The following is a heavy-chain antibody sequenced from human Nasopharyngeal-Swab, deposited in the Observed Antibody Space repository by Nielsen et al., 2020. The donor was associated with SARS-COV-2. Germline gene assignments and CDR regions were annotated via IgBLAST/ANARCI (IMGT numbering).Heavy chain of an antibody. CDR1: GGSISGYY. V-gene: IGHV4-34*01. CDR2: INHSGST. J-gene: IGHJ5*02. CDR3: AREGFSITIFGVVIRWFDP. D-gene: IGHD3-3*01. Sequence: SETLSLTCTVSGGSISGYYWSWIRQPPGKGLEWIGEINHSGSTNYNPSLKSRVTISVDTSKNQFSLKLSSVTAADTAVYYCAREGFSITIFGVVIRWFDPWGQGTLVTVSS.